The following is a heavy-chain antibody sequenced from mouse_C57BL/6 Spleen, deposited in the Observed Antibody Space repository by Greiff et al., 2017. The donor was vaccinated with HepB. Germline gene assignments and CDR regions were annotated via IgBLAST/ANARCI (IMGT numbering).Heavy chain of an antibody. Sequence: EVQRVESGGGLVKPGGSLKLSCAASGFTFSSYAMSWVRQTPEKRLEWVATISDGGSYTYYPDNVKGRFTISRDNAKNNLYLQMSHLKSEDTAMYYCAREIGNDYDDWYFDVWGTGTTVTVSS. V-gene: IGHV5-4*01. CDR1: GFTFSSYA. CDR3: AREIGNDYDDWYFDV. CDR2: ISDGGSYT. J-gene: IGHJ1*03. D-gene: IGHD2-4*01.